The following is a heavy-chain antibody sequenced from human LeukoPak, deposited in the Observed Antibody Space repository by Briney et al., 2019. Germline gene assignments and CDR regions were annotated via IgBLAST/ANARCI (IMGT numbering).Heavy chain of an antibody. Sequence: PSETLSLTCTVSGGSISSGSYYWRWIRQPAGKGLEWIGRIYTSGSTNYNPSLKSRFTVSLDTSKNQFSLKLSSVTAADTAVYYCARNSCPSGSRYENRGYFDCWGQGTLVTVSS. J-gene: IGHJ4*02. CDR2: IYTSGST. D-gene: IGHD2-15*01. CDR3: ARNSCPSGSRYENRGYFDC. CDR1: GGSISSGSYY. V-gene: IGHV4-61*02.